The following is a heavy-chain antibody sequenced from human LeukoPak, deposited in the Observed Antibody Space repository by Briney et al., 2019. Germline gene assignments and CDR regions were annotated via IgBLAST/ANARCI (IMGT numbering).Heavy chain of an antibody. J-gene: IGHJ6*03. D-gene: IGHD4-17*01. V-gene: IGHV1-2*02. CDR2: INPNSGGT. CDR1: GYTFTGYY. Sequence: ASVKVSCKASGYTFTGYYMHWVRQAPGQGLEWMGWINPNSGGTNYAQKFQGRVTMTRDTSISTAYMELSRLRSDDTAVYYCARDFGYGDYVKGYYYYYMDVWGKGTTVTVSS. CDR3: ARDFGYGDYVKGYYYYYMDV.